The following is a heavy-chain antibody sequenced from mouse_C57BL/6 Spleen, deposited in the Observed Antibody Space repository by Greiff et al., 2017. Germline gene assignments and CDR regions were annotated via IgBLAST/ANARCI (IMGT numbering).Heavy chain of an antibody. J-gene: IGHJ2*01. V-gene: IGHV1-15*01. D-gene: IGHD1-1*01. CDR2: IDPETGGT. CDR3: TRREVVADYFDY. Sequence: QFQLQQSGAELVRPGASVTLSCKASGYTFTDYEMHWVKQTPVHGLDWIGAIDPETGGTAYNQKFKGKAILTADKSSSTSYMELRSLTSEDSAVYYCTRREVVADYFDYWGQGTTLTVSS. CDR1: GYTFTDYE.